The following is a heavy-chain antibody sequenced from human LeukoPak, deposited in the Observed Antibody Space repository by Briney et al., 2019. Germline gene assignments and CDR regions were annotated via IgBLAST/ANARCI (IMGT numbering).Heavy chain of an antibody. V-gene: IGHV3-30*18. CDR2: ISYDGSNK. CDR1: GFTFSSYG. J-gene: IGHJ3*02. CDR3: AKVTLAYYDSSGYYFGAFDI. D-gene: IGHD3-22*01. Sequence: GRSLRLSCAASGFTFSSYGMHWVRQAPGKGLEWVAVISYDGSNKYYADSVKGRFTISRDNAKNSLYLQMNSLRAEDTALYYCAKVTLAYYDSSGYYFGAFDIWGQGTMVTVSS.